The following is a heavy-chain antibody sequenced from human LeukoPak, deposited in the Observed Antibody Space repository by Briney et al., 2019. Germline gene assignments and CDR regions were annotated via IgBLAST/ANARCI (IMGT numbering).Heavy chain of an antibody. D-gene: IGHD2-2*02. Sequence: GASEKDSCKSSGYTFTSSAMHWVRQAPGQKLEWMGWINAGKGDTKYSQKFQGRVTITRDTSASTAYMELSSLRSEDTAVYYCARCGPGSTSCYNKGNIGMDVWGKGTMVTVSS. CDR1: GYTFTSSA. V-gene: IGHV1-3*01. J-gene: IGHJ6*04. CDR3: ARCGPGSTSCYNKGNIGMDV. CDR2: INAGKGDT.